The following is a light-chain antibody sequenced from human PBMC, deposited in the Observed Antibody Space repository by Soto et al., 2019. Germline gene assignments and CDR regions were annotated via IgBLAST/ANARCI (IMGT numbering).Light chain of an antibody. CDR3: LQYHNLRA. Sequence: ILTTQSPATVSVPPGESATLSCRASQNIYYNVAWYQQRPGQAPRLLIYRASTRAPGVPARFSGSGSGTEFTLTISRLQAEDFTVYSCLQYHNLRAFGQGTKVDI. V-gene: IGKV3-15*01. CDR1: QNIYYN. J-gene: IGKJ1*01. CDR2: RAS.